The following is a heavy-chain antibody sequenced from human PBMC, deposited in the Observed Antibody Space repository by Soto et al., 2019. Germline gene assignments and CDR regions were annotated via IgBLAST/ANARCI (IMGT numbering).Heavy chain of an antibody. CDR1: GFTFSDYY. CDR3: ARVPISRGSGWYDFDF. Sequence: QVQLVESGRGLVKPGGSLRLSCAASGFTFSDYYMSWIRQAPGKGLEWVSYISHSGTYTNYADSVKGRFTISRDNAKNSLYLQMNSLRAEDTAVFYCARVPISRGSGWYDFDFWGQGTVVTVSS. J-gene: IGHJ4*02. D-gene: IGHD6-19*01. V-gene: IGHV3-11*06. CDR2: ISHSGTYT.